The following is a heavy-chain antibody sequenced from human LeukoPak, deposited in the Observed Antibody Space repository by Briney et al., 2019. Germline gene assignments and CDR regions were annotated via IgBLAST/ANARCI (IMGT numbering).Heavy chain of an antibody. CDR3: ASSPYSSGWYLWFDP. Sequence: SQTLSLTRAISGDSVSSNSAAWHWIRQSPSRGLEWLGRTYYRSKLYNDYAVSVKSRITINPDTSKNQFSLQLNSVTPEDTAVYYCASSPYSSGWYLWFDPWGQGTLVTVSS. J-gene: IGHJ5*02. D-gene: IGHD6-19*01. CDR1: GDSVSSNSAA. V-gene: IGHV6-1*01. CDR2: TYYRSKLYN.